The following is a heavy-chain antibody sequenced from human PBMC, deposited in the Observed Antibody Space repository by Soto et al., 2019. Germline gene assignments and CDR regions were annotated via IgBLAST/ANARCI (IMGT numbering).Heavy chain of an antibody. CDR1: GFTFSDYY. J-gene: IGHJ4*02. D-gene: IGHD6-13*01. CDR3: ASLPQQLVDF. V-gene: IGHV3-11*06. Sequence: GGSLRLSCAASGFTFSDYYMSWIRQAPGKGLEWVSYISGSGSYTNYADSVKGRFTISRDNAKNSLYLQMNSLRAEDTAVYYRASLPQQLVDFWGQGTLVTVSS. CDR2: ISGSGSYT.